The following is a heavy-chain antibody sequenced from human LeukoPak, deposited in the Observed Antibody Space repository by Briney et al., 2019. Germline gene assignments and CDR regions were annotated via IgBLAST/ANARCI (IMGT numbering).Heavy chain of an antibody. J-gene: IGHJ3*02. V-gene: IGHV3-23*01. Sequence: GGSLRLSCAASGFTFSTYWMTWVRQAPGKGPEWVSAISGSGGSTYYADSVKGRFTISRDNSKNTLYLQMNSLRAEDTAVYYCAKDYYDSSGYWSSGDAFDIWGQGTMVTVSS. D-gene: IGHD3-22*01. CDR3: AKDYYDSSGYWSSGDAFDI. CDR1: GFTFSTYW. CDR2: ISGSGGST.